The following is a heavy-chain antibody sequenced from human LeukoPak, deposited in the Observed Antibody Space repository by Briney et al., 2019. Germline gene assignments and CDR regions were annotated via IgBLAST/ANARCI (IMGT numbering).Heavy chain of an antibody. Sequence: GESLKISCKGSGYIFTSCSIGWVRQMPGKGLEWMGIIYPGDSDTRYSPSFQGQVTISADKSISTAYLQWSSLKASDTAMYYCARFTVRGYYDSSGYPSDAFDIWGQGTMVTVSS. J-gene: IGHJ3*02. CDR3: ARFTVRGYYDSSGYPSDAFDI. CDR2: IYPGDSDT. D-gene: IGHD3-22*01. CDR1: GYIFTSCS. V-gene: IGHV5-51*01.